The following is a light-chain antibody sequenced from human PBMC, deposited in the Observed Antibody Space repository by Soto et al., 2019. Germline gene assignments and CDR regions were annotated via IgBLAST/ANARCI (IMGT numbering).Light chain of an antibody. CDR2: DVT. CDR1: SSDVGGYNY. Sequence: QSALTQPRSVSGSPGQSVTISCTGTSSDVGGYNYVSWYQQHPGKAPKLMIYDVTKRPSGVPDRFSGSKSGNTASLTISGLQAEDEADYYCSMYTSSSTWLFGGGTKLTVL. J-gene: IGLJ2*01. V-gene: IGLV2-11*01. CDR3: SMYTSSSTWL.